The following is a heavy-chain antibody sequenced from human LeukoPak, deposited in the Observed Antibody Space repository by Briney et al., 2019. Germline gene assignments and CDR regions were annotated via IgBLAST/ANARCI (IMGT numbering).Heavy chain of an antibody. CDR2: IDTKTGNP. CDR3: AIHPSDSSGYFSY. CDR1: GYTFSSCA. V-gene: IGHV7-4-1*02. J-gene: IGHJ4*02. Sequence: ASVKVSCKASGYTFSSCATNWVRQAPGQGLEYMGWIDTKTGNPTYAQGFTGRFVFSLDTSVSTAYLQISSLKAEDTAVYYCAIHPSDSSGYFSYWGQGALVTVSS. D-gene: IGHD3-22*01.